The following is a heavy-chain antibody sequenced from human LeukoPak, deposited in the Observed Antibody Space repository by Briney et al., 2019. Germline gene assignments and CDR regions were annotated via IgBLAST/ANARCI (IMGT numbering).Heavy chain of an antibody. V-gene: IGHV4-61*01. Sequence: SESLSLTCSVSGGSLSSGSYYWSWIRQPPGKGLDRIGYIYYSGSTNYNPSLKSRVTIAVDTSKNQFSLKLSSVTAADSAVYYCARDRGAARPGAFDIWGQGTMVTVSS. CDR3: ARDRGAARPGAFDI. J-gene: IGHJ3*02. CDR1: GGSLSSGSYY. CDR2: IYYSGST. D-gene: IGHD6-6*01.